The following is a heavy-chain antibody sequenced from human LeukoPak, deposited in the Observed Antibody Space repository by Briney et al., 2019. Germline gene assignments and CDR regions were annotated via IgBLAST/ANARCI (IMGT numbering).Heavy chain of an antibody. V-gene: IGHV4-30-2*01. CDR3: ARSGGTGSYYNLDY. CDR2: IYHSGST. Sequence: SQTLSLTCAVSGGSISSGGYSWSWIRQPPGKGLEWIGYIYHSGSTYYNPSLKSRVTISVDRSKNQFSLKLSSVTAADTAVYYRARSGGTGSYYNLDYWGQGTLVTVSS. CDR1: GGSISSGGYS. D-gene: IGHD3-10*01. J-gene: IGHJ4*02.